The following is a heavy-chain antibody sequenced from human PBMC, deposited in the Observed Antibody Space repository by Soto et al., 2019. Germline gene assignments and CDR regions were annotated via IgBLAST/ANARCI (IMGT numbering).Heavy chain of an antibody. V-gene: IGHV1-46*01. D-gene: IGHD1-7*01. CDR2: INPSGGST. CDR3: ARGSRTNNLNYQPDVYFDY. J-gene: IGHJ4*02. CDR1: GYTFTSYY. Sequence: QVQLVQSGAEVKKPGASVKVSCKASGYTFTSYYMHWVRQAPGQGLEWMGIINPSGGSTSYAQKFQGRVTMTRDTSTSTVYMELSSLRSEDTAVYYCARGSRTNNLNYQPDVYFDYWGQGTLVTVSS.